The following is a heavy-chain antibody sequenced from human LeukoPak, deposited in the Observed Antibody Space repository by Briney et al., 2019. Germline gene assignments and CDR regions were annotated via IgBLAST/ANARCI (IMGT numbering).Heavy chain of an antibody. V-gene: IGHV3-21*01. CDR1: GFIFSSYS. CDR3: ARDRRIAAAGTHWVDR. CDR2: ISSSSSYI. Sequence: GGSLTLFCTASGFIFSSYSMNWVRQAPGKGLEWVSYISSSSSYIYYADSVKGRFTLSRDNAKNSLYLQMNSQRAEDTAVYYFARDRRIAAAGTHWVDRWGQGTLVTVSS. D-gene: IGHD6-13*01. J-gene: IGHJ5*02.